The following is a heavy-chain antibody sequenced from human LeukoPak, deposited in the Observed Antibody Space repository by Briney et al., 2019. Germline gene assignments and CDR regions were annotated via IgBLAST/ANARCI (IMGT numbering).Heavy chain of an antibody. V-gene: IGHV3-53*01. D-gene: IGHD1-26*01. CDR2: IYSGGST. CDR1: GFTVSSNY. Sequence: PGGSLRLSCAASGFTVSSNYMSWVRQAPGKGLEWISVIYSGGSTYYADSVKGRFTISRDNSKNTLYLQMNSLRAEDTAVYYCASSGATVTRIDYWGQGTLVTVSS. J-gene: IGHJ4*02. CDR3: ASSGATVTRIDY.